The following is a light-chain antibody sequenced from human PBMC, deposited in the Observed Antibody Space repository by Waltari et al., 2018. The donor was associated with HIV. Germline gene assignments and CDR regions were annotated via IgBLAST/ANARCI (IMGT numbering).Light chain of an antibody. CDR3: AAWDDSLGGPV. J-gene: IGLJ7*01. CDR1: TFNIGSNY. V-gene: IGLV1-47*01. CDR2: WLN. Sequence: QSVLTQPPSASGTPGQRVTISCSGSTFNIGSNYVHWYQHLPGPAPKLLIYWLNERPSGVSDRFSGSKSGTSASLAISGLRSEDEGDYSCAAWDDSLGGPVFGGGTQLTVL.